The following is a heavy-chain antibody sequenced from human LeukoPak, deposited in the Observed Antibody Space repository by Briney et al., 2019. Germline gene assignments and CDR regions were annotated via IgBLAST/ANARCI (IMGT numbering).Heavy chain of an antibody. CDR1: GYTFTSYG. CDR3: ARDFRPDIVVVVAARGYYYYGMDV. J-gene: IGHJ6*02. V-gene: IGHV1-18*04. D-gene: IGHD2-15*01. CDR2: ISAYNGNT. Sequence: ASVKVSCKASGYTFTSYGISGVRQAPGQGLEWMGWISAYNGNTNYAQNLQGRVTMTTDTSTSTAYMELRSMRSDDTAVYYCARDFRPDIVVVVAARGYYYYGMDVWGQGTTVTVSS.